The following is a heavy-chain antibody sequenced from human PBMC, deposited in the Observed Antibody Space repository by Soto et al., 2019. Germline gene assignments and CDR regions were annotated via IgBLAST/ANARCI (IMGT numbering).Heavy chain of an antibody. CDR1: GGSFSSTSYY. CDR2: IYATGTT. D-gene: IGHD1-1*01. J-gene: IGHJ5*02. V-gene: IGHV4-61*02. Sequence: SETLSLTCTVSGGSFSSTSYYWTWIRKSAGKGLEWIGRIYATGTTDYNPSLKSRVMMSVDTSKKQFSLKLRSVTAADTAVYYCVRDGTKTLRDWFDPWGQGISVTVSS. CDR3: VRDGTKTLRDWFDP.